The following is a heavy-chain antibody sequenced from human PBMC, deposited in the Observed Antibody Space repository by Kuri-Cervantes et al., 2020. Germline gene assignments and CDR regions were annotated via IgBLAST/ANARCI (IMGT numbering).Heavy chain of an antibody. CDR1: GCAFSSYG. CDR3: ARGTRPYYYDSSAFDI. Sequence: ASVNVSCKASGCAFSSYGISWVRQAPGQGLEWMGWISAYNGNTNSAQKLQGRVTMTTDTSTSTAYTELRSLRSDDTAVYYCARGTRPYYYDSSAFDIWGQGTMVTVSS. V-gene: IGHV1-18*01. CDR2: ISAYNGNT. J-gene: IGHJ3*02. D-gene: IGHD3-22*01.